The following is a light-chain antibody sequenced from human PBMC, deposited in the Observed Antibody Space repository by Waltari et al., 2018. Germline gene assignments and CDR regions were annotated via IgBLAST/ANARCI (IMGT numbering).Light chain of an antibody. Sequence: QSALTQPASVSGSPGQSITISCTATSSDVGDYKYVSWYQQHPGKVPKLLIYDLTHSTYWIILRFLGSKYGYTASLTISGLQAKDEADYYCSSYTTRSTCVFGTGTKFTVL. J-gene: IGLJ1*01. CDR3: SSYTTRSTCV. CDR1: SSDVGDYKY. V-gene: IGLV2-14*03. CDR2: DLT.